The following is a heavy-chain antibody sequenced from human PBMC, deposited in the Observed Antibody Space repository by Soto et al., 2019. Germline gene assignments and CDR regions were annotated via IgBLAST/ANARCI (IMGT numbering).Heavy chain of an antibody. CDR2: ISGFNGNT. J-gene: IGHJ4*02. Sequence: ASVKVSCKASGYTFNFYGITWVRQAPGQGLEWMGWISGFNGNTNYAADLQGRVTMTTDTSTSTAYMELRGLRSDDTAVYYCAGPYYYDSSGYYSDWGQGTLVTVSS. V-gene: IGHV1-18*01. D-gene: IGHD3-22*01. CDR3: AGPYYYDSSGYYSD. CDR1: GYTFNFYG.